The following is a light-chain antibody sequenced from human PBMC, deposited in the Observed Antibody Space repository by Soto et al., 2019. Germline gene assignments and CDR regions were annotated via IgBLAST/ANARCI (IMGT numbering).Light chain of an antibody. CDR3: QQYNTYLWT. J-gene: IGKJ1*01. Sequence: DIQMTQSPSTLSASVGDTVTITSRASQSISSWLAWYQQKPGKAPNLLIYKASTLESGVPSRFSGSGSGTEFTLTISSLQPDDFATYYCQQYNTYLWTFGQGTKVDIK. V-gene: IGKV1-5*03. CDR1: QSISSW. CDR2: KAS.